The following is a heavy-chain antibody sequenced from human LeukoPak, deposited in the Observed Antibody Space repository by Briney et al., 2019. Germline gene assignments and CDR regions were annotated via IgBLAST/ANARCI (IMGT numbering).Heavy chain of an antibody. J-gene: IGHJ6*02. D-gene: IGHD4-17*01. CDR2: ISYDGSNK. Sequence: PGRSLRLSCAASGFTFSSYGMHWVRQAPGKGLEWVAVISYDGSNKYYADSVKGRFTISRDNSKNTLYLQMNSLRAGDTAVYYCASNDYGDSYGMDVWGQGTTVTVSS. CDR3: ASNDYGDSYGMDV. V-gene: IGHV3-30*03. CDR1: GFTFSSYG.